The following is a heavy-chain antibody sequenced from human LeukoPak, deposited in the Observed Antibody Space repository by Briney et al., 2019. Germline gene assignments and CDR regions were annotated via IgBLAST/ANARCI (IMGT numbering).Heavy chain of an antibody. CDR3: ARVIGRVYYFDY. D-gene: IGHD1-26*01. CDR2: IYTSGST. J-gene: IGHJ4*02. V-gene: IGHV4-61*02. CDR1: GGSISSGTYY. Sequence: PSQTLSLTCTVSGGSISSGTYYWSWIRQTAGKGLEWIGRIYTSGSTNYNPSLKSRVTISVDTSKNQFSLKLSSVTAADTAVYYCARVIGRVYYFDYWGQGTLVTVSS.